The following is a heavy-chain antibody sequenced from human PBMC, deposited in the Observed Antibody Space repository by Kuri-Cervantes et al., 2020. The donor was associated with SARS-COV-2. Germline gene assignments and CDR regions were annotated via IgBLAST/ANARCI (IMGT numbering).Heavy chain of an antibody. V-gene: IGHV3-21*01. CDR2: INSAGTTI. CDR3: ARDSEGKYDLWSGYQYYYFYGMDV. Sequence: GGSLRLSCAASEFTFSNYAMNWVRQAPGKGLEWLSSINSAGTTIYYADSLRGRFTIPRDNAKNSLYLQMSSLRAEDTAVYYCARDSEGKYDLWSGYQYYYFYGMDVWGQGTAVTVSS. CDR1: EFTFSNYA. D-gene: IGHD3/OR15-3a*01. J-gene: IGHJ6*02.